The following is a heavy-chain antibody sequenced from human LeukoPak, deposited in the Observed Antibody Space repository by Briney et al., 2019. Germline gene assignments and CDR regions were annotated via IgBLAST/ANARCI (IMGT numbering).Heavy chain of an antibody. CDR3: ARDSYYYDSSGRRRLDY. V-gene: IGHV4-38-2*02. Sequence: SETLSLTCTVSGYSISSGYYWGWIRQSPGKGLEWIGSIYNSGSTYYNPSLKSRVAISIDTSKNQFSLKLSSVTAADTAVYYCARDSYYYDSSGRRRLDYWGQGTLVTVSS. J-gene: IGHJ4*02. CDR1: GYSISSGYY. CDR2: IYNSGST. D-gene: IGHD3-22*01.